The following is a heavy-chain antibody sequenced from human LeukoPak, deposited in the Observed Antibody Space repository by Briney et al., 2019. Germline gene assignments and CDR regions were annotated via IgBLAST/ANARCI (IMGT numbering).Heavy chain of an antibody. CDR1: GFTLSRYW. CDR3: AKAYSSSWYRWFDP. CDR2: IKHDGSEK. V-gene: IGHV3-7*02. J-gene: IGHJ5*02. Sequence: GGSLRLSCAASGFTLSRYWMSWVRQAPGKGLEWVANIKHDGSEKYYVDSVKGRFTISRDNAKNSLYLQMNSLRGEDTAVYCCAKAYSSSWYRWFDPWGQGTLVTVSS. D-gene: IGHD6-13*01.